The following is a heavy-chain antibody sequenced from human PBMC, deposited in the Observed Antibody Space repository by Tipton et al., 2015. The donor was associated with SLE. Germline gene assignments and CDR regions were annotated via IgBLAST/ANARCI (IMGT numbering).Heavy chain of an antibody. D-gene: IGHD3-10*01. Sequence: TLSLTCSVSGVSISTYYWSWIRQSPGKGLEWIGFFYFSGSSQYNPSLKSRVAISAGTSNNQFSLELTSVTAADTAVYYCARQRLRLLSPLDAWGQGTTVTVS. CDR3: ARQRLRLLSPLDA. CDR2: FYFSGSS. V-gene: IGHV4-59*08. CDR1: GVSISTYY. J-gene: IGHJ6*02.